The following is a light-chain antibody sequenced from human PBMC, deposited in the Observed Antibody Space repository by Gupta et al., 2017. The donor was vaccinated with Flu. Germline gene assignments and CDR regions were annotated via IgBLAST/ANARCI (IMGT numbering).Light chain of an antibody. J-gene: IGKJ4*01. Sequence: DIQMTQSPSSLSASVGDRVTITCRASQDFSDYLAWYQQKPGKVPRLLSYSASTLQAGVSSRFSGSGSGTDFTLTISNVQPEDVGTYYCQKYDSAPPGLTFGGGTKVEIK. V-gene: IGKV1-27*01. CDR1: QDFSDY. CDR3: QKYDSAPPGLT. CDR2: SAS.